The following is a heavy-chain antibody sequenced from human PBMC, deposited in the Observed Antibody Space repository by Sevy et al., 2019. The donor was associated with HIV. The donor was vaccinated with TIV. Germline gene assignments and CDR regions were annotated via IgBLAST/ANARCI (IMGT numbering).Heavy chain of an antibody. CDR1: GYTFTSYY. CDR2: INPCGGST. J-gene: IGHJ3*02. V-gene: IGHV1-46*01. D-gene: IGHD3-22*01. CDR3: ARDHSFPYYYDSSGYGAFDI. Sequence: ASVKVSCKASGYTFTSYYMHWVRQAPGHRLEWMGIINPCGGSTSYAQKFQGRVTMTRDTSTSTVYMELSSLRSEDTAVYYCARDHSFPYYYDSSGYGAFDIWGQGTMVTVSS.